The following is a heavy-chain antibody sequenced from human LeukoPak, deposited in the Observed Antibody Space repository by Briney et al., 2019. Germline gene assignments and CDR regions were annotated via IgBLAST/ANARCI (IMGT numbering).Heavy chain of an antibody. D-gene: IGHD1-7*01. CDR2: MYYRGST. J-gene: IGHJ4*02. V-gene: IGHV4-39*07. CDR3: VRSETIWYYFDY. Sequence: NPSETLSLTCTVSGGSISSSSYYWGWIRQPPGKGLEWIGNMYYRGSTYYNPSLNSRVSMSLDTSKNQFSLRLSSVTAADTAVYFCVRSETIWYYFDYWGQGRLVTVSS. CDR1: GGSISSSSYY.